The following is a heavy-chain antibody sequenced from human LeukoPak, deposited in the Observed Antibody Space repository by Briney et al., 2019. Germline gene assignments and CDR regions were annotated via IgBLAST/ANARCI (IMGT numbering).Heavy chain of an antibody. CDR1: GFTFSSYW. CDR3: AKDRDYYFDY. V-gene: IGHV3-74*01. J-gene: IGHJ4*02. CDR2: INSDGSRT. Sequence: GGSLRLSCAASGFTFSSYWMHWVRQAPEKGLVWVSRINSDGSRTNYADSVKGRFTISRDNAKNTLYLQMNSLRPEDTAVYYCAKDRDYYFDYWGQGSLVTVSS.